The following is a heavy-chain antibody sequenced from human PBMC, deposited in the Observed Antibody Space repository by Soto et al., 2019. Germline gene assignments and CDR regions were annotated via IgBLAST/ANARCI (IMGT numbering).Heavy chain of an antibody. CDR1: GFTVSSNY. CDR2: IYSGGST. V-gene: IGHV3-53*01. J-gene: IGHJ6*02. Sequence: GGSLRLSCAASGFTVSSNYMSWVRQAPGKGLEWVSVIYSGGSTYYADSVKGRFTISRDNSKNTLYLQMNSLRAEDTAVYYCARDLRYGSGSYYNYGMDVWGQGTTVTVSS. CDR3: ARDLRYGSGSYYNYGMDV. D-gene: IGHD3-10*01.